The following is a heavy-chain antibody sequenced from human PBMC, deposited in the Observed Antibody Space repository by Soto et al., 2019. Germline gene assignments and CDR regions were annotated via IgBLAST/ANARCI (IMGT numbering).Heavy chain of an antibody. CDR3: ARRSGPDTAMVMGYYYGMDV. CDR2: IYPGDSDT. Sequence: PGESLKISCKGSGYSFTSYWIGWVRQMPGKGLEWMGIIYPGDSDTRYSPSFQGQVTISADKSSSTAYLQWSSLKASDTAMYYCARRSGPDTAMVMGYYYGMDVWGQGTTVTVSS. D-gene: IGHD5-18*01. J-gene: IGHJ6*02. V-gene: IGHV5-51*01. CDR1: GYSFTSYW.